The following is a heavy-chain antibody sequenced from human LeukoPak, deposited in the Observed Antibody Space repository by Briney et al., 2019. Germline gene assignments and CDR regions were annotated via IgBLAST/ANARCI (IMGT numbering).Heavy chain of an antibody. J-gene: IGHJ4*02. CDR3: ARHWSGYYGLLGY. V-gene: IGHV4-39*01. Sequence: SETLSLTCTVSGASISSSSYYWGWIRQPPGKGLEWIGSIYYSGSTKYNPSLESRVTISVDTSKNQFSLKLSSVTAADTAVYFCARHWSGYYGLLGYWGQGALVTVSS. D-gene: IGHD3-3*01. CDR1: GASISSSSYY. CDR2: IYYSGST.